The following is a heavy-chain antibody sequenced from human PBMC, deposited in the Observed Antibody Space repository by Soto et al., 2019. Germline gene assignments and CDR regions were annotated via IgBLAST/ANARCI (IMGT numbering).Heavy chain of an antibody. CDR2: INHSGST. V-gene: IGHV4-34*01. J-gene: IGHJ5*02. CDR3: ARSRIQLWLRLRWFDP. CDR1: GGSFSGYY. Sequence: SETLSLTCAVYGGSFSGYYWSWIRQPPGKGLEWIGEINHSGSTNYNPSLKSRVTISVDTSKNQFSPKLSSVTAADTAVYYCARSRIQLWLRLRWFDPCGQGTLVTVSS. D-gene: IGHD5-18*01.